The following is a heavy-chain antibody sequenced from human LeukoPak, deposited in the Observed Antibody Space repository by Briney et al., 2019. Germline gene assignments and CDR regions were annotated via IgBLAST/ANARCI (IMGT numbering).Heavy chain of an antibody. CDR1: GYTLTELS. V-gene: IGHV1-24*01. CDR3: ATDLTTLTHYYDSSGYAFDY. Sequence: GASVKVSCKVSGYTLTELSMHWVRQAPGKGLEWVGGFDPEDGETIYAQKFQGRVTMTEDTSTDTGYMELSSLRSEDTAVYYCATDLTTLTHYYDSSGYAFDYWGQGTLVTVSS. CDR2: FDPEDGET. J-gene: IGHJ4*02. D-gene: IGHD3-22*01.